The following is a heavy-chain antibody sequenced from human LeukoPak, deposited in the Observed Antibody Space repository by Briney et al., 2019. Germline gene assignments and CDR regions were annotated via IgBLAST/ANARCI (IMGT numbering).Heavy chain of an antibody. Sequence: GGSLRLSCAASGFTFSSYSMNWVRQAPGKWLEWVSYISSSSSTIYYADSVKGRFTISRENAKNSLYLQMNSLKTEDTAVYYCTRRGPITFGGVIVENWGQGTLVTVSS. CDR1: GFTFSSYS. CDR2: ISSSSSTI. D-gene: IGHD3-16*02. CDR3: TRRGPITFGGVIVEN. J-gene: IGHJ4*02. V-gene: IGHV3-48*01.